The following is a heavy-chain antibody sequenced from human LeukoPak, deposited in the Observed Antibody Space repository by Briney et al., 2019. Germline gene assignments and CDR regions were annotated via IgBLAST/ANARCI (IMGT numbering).Heavy chain of an antibody. D-gene: IGHD3-3*01. Sequence: SETLSLTCTVSGGSISSSNYYWGCIRLPPGKGLEWIGSIYYSGSTYYNPSLKSRVTISVDTSKNQFSLKLSSVTAADTAVYYCAINLEYYFDYWGQGTLVTVSS. CDR2: IYYSGST. CDR3: AINLEYYFDY. V-gene: IGHV4-39*01. CDR1: GGSISSSNYY. J-gene: IGHJ4*02.